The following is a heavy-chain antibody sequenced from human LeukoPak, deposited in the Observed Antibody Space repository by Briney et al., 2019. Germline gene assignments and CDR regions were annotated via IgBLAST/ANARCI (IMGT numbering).Heavy chain of an antibody. D-gene: IGHD6-19*01. CDR3: AEWLGGYYFGH. J-gene: IGHJ4*02. CDR2: IYCSGST. V-gene: IGHV4-39*01. Sequence: SETLSLTCTVSGGSISSSSYYWGWIRQPPGKGLEWIGSIYCSGSTYYNPSLKSRVTISVDTSKNQFSLKLSSVTAADTAVYYCAEWLGGYYFGHWGQGTLVTVSS. CDR1: GGSISSSSYY.